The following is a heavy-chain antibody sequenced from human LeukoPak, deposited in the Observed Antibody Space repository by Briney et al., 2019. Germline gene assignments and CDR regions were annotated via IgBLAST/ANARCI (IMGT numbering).Heavy chain of an antibody. J-gene: IGHJ1*01. CDR2: INHSGST. Sequence: SETLSLTCAVYGGSFSGYYWSWIRQPPGKGLEWIGEINHSGSTNYNPSLKSRVTISVDTSKNQFSLKLSSVTAADTAVYYCARATVTEAVQHWARAPWSPSPQ. CDR3: ARATVTEAVQH. CDR1: GGSFSGYY. D-gene: IGHD4-17*01. V-gene: IGHV4-34*01.